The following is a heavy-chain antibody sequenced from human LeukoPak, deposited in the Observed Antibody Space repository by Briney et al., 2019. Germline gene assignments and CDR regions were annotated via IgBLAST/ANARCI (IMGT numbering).Heavy chain of an antibody. Sequence: GGSLRLSCTVSGFTVSSNSMSWVRQAPGKGLVWVSRINNDGGDTIYADSAKGRFTISRDNAKNTLFLQMNSLRPEDTAVYYCTRGGAAGTFDYWGQGTLVTVSS. V-gene: IGHV3-74*01. CDR1: GFTVSSNS. CDR2: INNDGGDT. D-gene: IGHD6-13*01. J-gene: IGHJ4*02. CDR3: TRGGAAGTFDY.